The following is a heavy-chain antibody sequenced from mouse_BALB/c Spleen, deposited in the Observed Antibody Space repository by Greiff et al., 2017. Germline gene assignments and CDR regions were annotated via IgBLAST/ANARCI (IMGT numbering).Heavy chain of an antibody. V-gene: IGHV3-6*02. Sequence: EVQLQESGPGLVKPSQSLSLTCSVTGYSITSGYYWNWIRQFPGNKLEWMGYISYDGSNNYNPSLKNRISITRDTSKNQFFLKLNSVTTEDTATYYCARGDWDKDFDYWGQGTTLTVSS. D-gene: IGHD4-1*01. CDR1: GYSITSGYY. CDR2: ISYDGSN. CDR3: ARGDWDKDFDY. J-gene: IGHJ2*01.